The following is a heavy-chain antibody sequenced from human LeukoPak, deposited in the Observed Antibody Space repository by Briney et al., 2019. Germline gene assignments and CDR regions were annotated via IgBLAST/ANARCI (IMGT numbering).Heavy chain of an antibody. CDR1: GGSLSSYY. V-gene: IGHV4-59*01. J-gene: IGHJ4*02. CDR3: AREGYDFWSGYEVYYFDY. CDR2: IYYSVST. Sequence: SETLSLTCTVSGGSLSSYYWSWIREPPGQGVGWIGYIYYSVSTNYNPSLKSRVTISVDTSKNQFSLKLSSVTAADTAVYYCAREGYDFWSGYEVYYFDYWGQGTLVTVSS. D-gene: IGHD3-3*01.